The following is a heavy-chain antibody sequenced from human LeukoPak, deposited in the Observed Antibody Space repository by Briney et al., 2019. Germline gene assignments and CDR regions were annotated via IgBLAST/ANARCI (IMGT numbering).Heavy chain of an antibody. CDR2: ITSDGSST. Sequence: GGSVSLSCAASGCTFSSYWLHWVRQVPGKGLVWVSRITSDGSSTFYPAPEKGRFTISRDNAKNTLYLQMNSLRAEDTALYYCSRDRRTWFDPWGQGTLVTVSS. J-gene: IGHJ5*02. V-gene: IGHV3-74*01. CDR1: GCTFSSYW. CDR3: SRDRRTWFDP.